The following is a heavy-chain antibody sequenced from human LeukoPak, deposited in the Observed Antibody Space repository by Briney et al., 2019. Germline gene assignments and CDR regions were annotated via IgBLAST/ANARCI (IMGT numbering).Heavy chain of an antibody. CDR3: ARVVPGRDNWFDP. V-gene: IGHV1-69*13. Sequence: ASVKVSCKASGYTFTGYYMHWVRQAPGQGLEWMGGIIPIFGTANYAQKFQGRVTITADESTSTAYMELSSLRSEDTAVYYCARVVPGRDNWFDPWGQGTLVTVSS. J-gene: IGHJ5*02. D-gene: IGHD6-6*01. CDR1: GYTFTGYY. CDR2: IIPIFGTA.